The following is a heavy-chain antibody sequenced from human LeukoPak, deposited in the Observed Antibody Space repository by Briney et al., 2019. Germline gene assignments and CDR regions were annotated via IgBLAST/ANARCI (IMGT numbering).Heavy chain of an antibody. V-gene: IGHV1-18*01. D-gene: IGHD3-10*01. CDR3: ARDSVLWFGESRDFDY. Sequence: ASVKVSCKPSVYTFTSYGISWVRQAPGQGLGWLGWISAYNGNTNYAQKLQGRVTMTTDTSTSTAYMELRSLRSDDTAVYYCARDSVLWFGESRDFDYWGQGTLVTVSS. J-gene: IGHJ4*02. CDR2: ISAYNGNT. CDR1: VYTFTSYG.